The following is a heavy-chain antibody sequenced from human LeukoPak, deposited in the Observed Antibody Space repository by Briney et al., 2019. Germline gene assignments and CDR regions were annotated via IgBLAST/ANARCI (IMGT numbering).Heavy chain of an antibody. CDR2: INSDETIS. D-gene: IGHD3-22*01. J-gene: IGHJ4*02. V-gene: IGHV3-74*01. CDR3: AKASAMIVVVSKHFDY. CDR1: GFTFSSYW. Sequence: PGGSLRLSCAASGFTFSSYWMHWVRQVPNQGLMWVSRINSDETISEYVDSVNGRFTISRDNAKNTLYLQMNSLRAEDTAVYYCAKASAMIVVVSKHFDYWGQGTLVTVSS.